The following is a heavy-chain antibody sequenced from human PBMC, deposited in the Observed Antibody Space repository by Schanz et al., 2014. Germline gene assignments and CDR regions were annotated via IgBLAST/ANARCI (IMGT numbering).Heavy chain of an antibody. V-gene: IGHV3-30*04. Sequence: VQLMESGGGLVKPGGSLRLSCAASGFTFSSYSMHWVRQAPGKGLEWVGVISYDGSKKSYADSVKGRFTISRDNSKNTLYLQMNSLRAEDTAVYYCAKGRFGELSAFDIWGQGTMVTVSS. D-gene: IGHD3-10*01. CDR2: ISYDGSKK. CDR1: GFTFSSYS. J-gene: IGHJ3*02. CDR3: AKGRFGELSAFDI.